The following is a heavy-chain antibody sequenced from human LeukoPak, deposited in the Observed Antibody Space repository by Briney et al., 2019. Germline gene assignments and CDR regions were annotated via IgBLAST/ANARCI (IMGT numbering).Heavy chain of an antibody. Sequence: GGSLRLSCAASGFTFSSYSMNWVRQAPGKGLEWVSSISSSSSYIYYADSVKGRFTISRDNAKNSLYLQMNSLRAEDTAVYYCARDPNSWNSRYYYYGMDVWGQGTTVTVSS. J-gene: IGHJ6*02. V-gene: IGHV3-21*01. D-gene: IGHD1-20*01. CDR1: GFTFSSYS. CDR2: ISSSSSYI. CDR3: ARDPNSWNSRYYYYGMDV.